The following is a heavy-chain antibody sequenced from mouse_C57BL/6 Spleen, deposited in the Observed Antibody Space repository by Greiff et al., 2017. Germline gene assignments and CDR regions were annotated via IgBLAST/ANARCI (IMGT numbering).Heavy chain of an antibody. D-gene: IGHD1-1*01. Sequence: QVQLQQSGAELVRPGTSVKVSCKASGYAFTNYLIEWVKQRPGQGLEWIGVINPGSGGTNYNEKFKGKATLTADKSSSTAYMQLSSLTSEESAVYFCASPTYYGSSYWYFDVWGTGTTVTVSS. V-gene: IGHV1-54*01. CDR3: ASPTYYGSSYWYFDV. J-gene: IGHJ1*03. CDR1: GYAFTNYL. CDR2: INPGSGGT.